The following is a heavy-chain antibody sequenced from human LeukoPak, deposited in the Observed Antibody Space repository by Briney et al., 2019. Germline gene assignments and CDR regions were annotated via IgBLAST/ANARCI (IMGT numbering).Heavy chain of an antibody. CDR3: ARNLNSSSWPFR. D-gene: IGHD6-13*01. V-gene: IGHV1-69*04. CDR2: IIPILGIA. CDR1: GGTFSSYA. Sequence: GSSVKVSCKASGGTFSSYAISWVRQAPGQGLEWMGRIIPILGIANYAQKFQGRVTITADKSTSTAYMELSSLRSEDTAVYYCARNLNSSSWPFRWGQGTMVTVSP. J-gene: IGHJ3*01.